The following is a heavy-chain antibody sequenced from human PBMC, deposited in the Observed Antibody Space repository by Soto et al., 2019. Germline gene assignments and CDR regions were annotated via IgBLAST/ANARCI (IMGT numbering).Heavy chain of an antibody. J-gene: IGHJ6*02. CDR3: ARDLGPYCTNGVCYTYYYYYGMDV. D-gene: IGHD2-8*01. Sequence: SQTLSLTCAISGDSVSSNSAAWNWIRQSPSRGLEWLGRTYYRSKWYNDYAVSVKSRITINPDISKNQFSLQLNSVTPEDTAVYYCARDLGPYCTNGVCYTYYYYYGMDVWGQGTTVTVSS. V-gene: IGHV6-1*01. CDR2: TYYRSKWYN. CDR1: GDSVSSNSAA.